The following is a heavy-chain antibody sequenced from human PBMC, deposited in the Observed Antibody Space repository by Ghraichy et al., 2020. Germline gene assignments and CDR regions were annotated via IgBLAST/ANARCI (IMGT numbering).Heavy chain of an antibody. V-gene: IGHV3-48*02. J-gene: IGHJ4*02. CDR3: ARDFTLGATTFFDY. D-gene: IGHD1-26*01. Sequence: LSLTCAASGFTFSSYSMNWVRQAPGKGLEWVSYISSSSSTIYYADSVKGRFTISRDNAKNSLYLQMNSLRDEDTAVYYCARDFTLGATTFFDYWGQGTLVTVSS. CDR1: GFTFSSYS. CDR2: ISSSSSTI.